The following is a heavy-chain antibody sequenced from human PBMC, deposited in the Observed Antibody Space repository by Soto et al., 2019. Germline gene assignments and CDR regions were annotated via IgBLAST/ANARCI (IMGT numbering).Heavy chain of an antibody. CDR3: NTDPSGST. D-gene: IGHD6-25*01. CDR2: IKSKADGGII. V-gene: IGHV3-15*01. CDR1: GFTFNNAW. Sequence: EVQLVESGGGLVKPGGSLRLSCAASGFTFNNAWMTWVRQAPGKGLEWVGRIKSKADGGIIDYAAPVRGRFTISRDDSKNTVYLQMNSLKPEDTAMYYCNTDPSGSTWGQGTMVTVSS. J-gene: IGHJ3*01.